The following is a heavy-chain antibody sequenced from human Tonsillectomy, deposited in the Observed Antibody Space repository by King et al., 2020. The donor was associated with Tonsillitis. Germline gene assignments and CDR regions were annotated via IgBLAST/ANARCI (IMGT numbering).Heavy chain of an antibody. CDR1: PDTFSKDG. Sequence: QLVQSGAEVKKPGASVKVSCKASPDTFSKDGFTWLRQAPGQGLEWMGWIGYYGDTKYAQNFQGRVTMTSDTSTTTAHLGLRSLRSDDTPVYYCAHTTDEGQLLTPNSKYTMDVWGQGTTGTVSS. V-gene: IGHV1-18*04. D-gene: IGHD2-2*01. CDR2: IGYYGDT. CDR3: AHTTDEGQLLTPNSKYTMDV. J-gene: IGHJ6*02.